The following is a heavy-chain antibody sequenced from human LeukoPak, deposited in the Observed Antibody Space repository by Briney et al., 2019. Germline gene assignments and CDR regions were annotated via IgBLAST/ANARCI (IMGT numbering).Heavy chain of an antibody. V-gene: IGHV1-2*02. CDR3: ARGDGGNPWDAFDI. Sequence: EASVKVSCKASGYTFTGYYMHWVRQAPGQGLEWMGWINPNSGGTNYAQKFQGRVTMTRDTSISTAYMELSRLRSDDTAVYYCARGDGGNPWDAFDIWGQGTMVTVSS. D-gene: IGHD4-23*01. CDR1: GYTFTGYY. CDR2: INPNSGGT. J-gene: IGHJ3*02.